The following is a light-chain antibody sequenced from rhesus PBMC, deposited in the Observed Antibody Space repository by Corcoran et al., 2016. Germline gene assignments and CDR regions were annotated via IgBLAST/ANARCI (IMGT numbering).Light chain of an antibody. J-gene: IGKJ1*01. V-gene: IGKV1-22*01. Sequence: DIQMTQSPSSLSASVGDTVTITCRASQSISSWLAWYQQKPGKAPNLLIYRASSLQSGVPSRFSGSGSGTDFTLTISSLQSEDFATYYCQQYDSSPRTFGQGTKVEI. CDR1: QSISSW. CDR2: RAS. CDR3: QQYDSSPRT.